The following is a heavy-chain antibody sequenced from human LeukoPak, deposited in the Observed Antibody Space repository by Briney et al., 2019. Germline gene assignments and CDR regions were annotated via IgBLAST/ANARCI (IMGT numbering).Heavy chain of an antibody. V-gene: IGHV4-61*08. J-gene: IGHJ4*02. CDR1: GGSISSGGYY. Sequence: SETVSLTCTVSGGSISSGGYYWSWIRQHPGKGLEWIGYIYYSGSTYYNPSLKSRVTIPVDTSKNQFSLRLSSVTAADTAVYYCARAFDSSGYLVTLDYWGQGALVTASS. CDR3: ARAFDSSGYLVTLDY. CDR2: IYYSGST. D-gene: IGHD3-22*01.